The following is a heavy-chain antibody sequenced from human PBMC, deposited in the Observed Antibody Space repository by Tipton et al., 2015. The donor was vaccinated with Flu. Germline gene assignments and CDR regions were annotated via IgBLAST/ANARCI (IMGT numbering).Heavy chain of an antibody. CDR3: ARSPYGELPRNYCYYGLDV. CDR2: IYHTGTT. CDR1: GDSIKGRNW. V-gene: IGHV4-4*02. Sequence: TLSLTCVVSGDSIKGRNWWSWVRQSPGKGLEWIGEIYHTGTTNYNPSLKSRVTISVDKSENLFSLSLTSVTAADTAVYYCARSPYGELPRNYCYYGLDVWGQGTTVTVSS. J-gene: IGHJ6*02. D-gene: IGHD1-26*01.